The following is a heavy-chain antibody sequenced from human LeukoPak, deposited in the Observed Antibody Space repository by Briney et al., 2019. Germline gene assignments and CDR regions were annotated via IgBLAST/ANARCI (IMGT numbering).Heavy chain of an antibody. CDR3: AREGPSSSWYESLWFDP. CDR1: GYTFTSYG. V-gene: IGHV1-18*01. CDR2: ISAYNGNT. D-gene: IGHD6-13*01. Sequence: ASVKVSCKASGYTFTSYGISWVRQAPGQGLEWMGWISAYNGNTNYAQKLQGRVTMTTDTSTSTAYMELRSLRSDDTAVYYCAREGPSSSWYESLWFDPWGQEPWSPSPQ. J-gene: IGHJ5*02.